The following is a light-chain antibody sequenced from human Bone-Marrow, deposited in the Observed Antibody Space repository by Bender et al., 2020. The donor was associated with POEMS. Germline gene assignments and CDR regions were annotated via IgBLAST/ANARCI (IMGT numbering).Light chain of an antibody. CDR3: CSYTTSSTFV. V-gene: IGLV2-11*01. CDR1: SSDVGGYNY. J-gene: IGLJ1*01. CDR2: DVS. Sequence: QSALTQPRSVSGSPGQSVTISCTGTSSDVGGYNYVSWYQQHPGKAPKLIMFDVSSRPWGVSDRFSGSKSGNTASLTISGLQAEDEADYHCCSYTTSSTFVFGGGTKVSVL.